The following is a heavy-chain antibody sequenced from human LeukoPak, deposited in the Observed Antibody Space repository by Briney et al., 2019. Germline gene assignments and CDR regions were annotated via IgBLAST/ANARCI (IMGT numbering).Heavy chain of an antibody. Sequence: GGSLRLSCAASGFTFSDYYMSWIRQAPGKGLEWVSAISGSGGSTYYADSVKGRFTISRDNSKNTLYLQMNSLRAEDTAVYYCAKEIDIAAAGIYYFDYWGQGTLVTVSS. CDR3: AKEIDIAAAGIYYFDY. J-gene: IGHJ4*02. D-gene: IGHD6-13*01. V-gene: IGHV3-23*01. CDR2: ISGSGGST. CDR1: GFTFSDYY.